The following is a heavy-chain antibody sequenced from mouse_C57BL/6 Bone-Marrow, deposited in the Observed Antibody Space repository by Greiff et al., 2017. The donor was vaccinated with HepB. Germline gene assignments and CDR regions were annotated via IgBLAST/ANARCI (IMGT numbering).Heavy chain of an antibody. Sequence: EVNLVESGGGLVQPGGSLKLSCAASGFTFSDYYMYWVRQTPEKRLEWVAYISNGGGSTYYPDTVKGRFTISRDNAKNTLYLQMSRLKSEDTAMYYCARGGYYGNSYWYFDVWGTGTTVTVSS. CDR3: ARGGYYGNSYWYFDV. CDR1: GFTFSDYY. J-gene: IGHJ1*03. CDR2: ISNGGGST. D-gene: IGHD2-1*01. V-gene: IGHV5-12*01.